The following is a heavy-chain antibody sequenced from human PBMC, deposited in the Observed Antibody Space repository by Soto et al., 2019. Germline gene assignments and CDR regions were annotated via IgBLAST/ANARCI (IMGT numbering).Heavy chain of an antibody. CDR1: SGSISSSNW. D-gene: IGHD4-17*01. CDR3: ATTVTTGADAEYFQH. CDR2: IYRSGST. J-gene: IGHJ1*01. V-gene: IGHV4-4*02. Sequence: QVQLQESGPGLVKPSGTLSLTCAVSSGSISSSNWWSWVRQPPGKGLEWIGEIYRSGSTNYNPSLKRRVTIAGDKSKNQCALKLSAVTAADTAVYYCATTVTTGADAEYFQHWGQGTLVTVSS.